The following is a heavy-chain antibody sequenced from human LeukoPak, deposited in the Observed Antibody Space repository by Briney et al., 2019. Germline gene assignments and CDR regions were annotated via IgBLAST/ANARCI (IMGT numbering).Heavy chain of an antibody. J-gene: IGHJ4*02. V-gene: IGHV3-30*03. D-gene: IGHD5-24*01. CDR3: VRNLQGGYNPSFEY. CDR1: GFSFSNYG. Sequence: PGGSLRFSCAASGFSFSNYGMHWVRQAPGKGLEWVAVVSYDGSQKYYADSVKGRFTISRDNLKNTLYLQMESLRAEDTAVYYCVRNLQGGYNPSFEYWGQGTLVTVSS. CDR2: VSYDGSQK.